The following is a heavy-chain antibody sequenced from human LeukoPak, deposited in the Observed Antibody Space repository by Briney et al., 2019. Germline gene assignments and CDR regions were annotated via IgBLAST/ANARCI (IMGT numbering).Heavy chain of an antibody. CDR2: IYHSGST. CDR3: AREGSSAINYYFDH. Sequence: SETLSLTCAVSGGSISSGGYSWSWIRQPPGKGLEWIGYIYHSGSTYYNPSLKSRVTISVDRSKNQFSLKLSSVTAADTAVYYCAREGSSAINYYFDHWGQGTLVTVSS. D-gene: IGHD2-2*01. J-gene: IGHJ4*02. V-gene: IGHV4-30-2*01. CDR1: GGSISSGGYS.